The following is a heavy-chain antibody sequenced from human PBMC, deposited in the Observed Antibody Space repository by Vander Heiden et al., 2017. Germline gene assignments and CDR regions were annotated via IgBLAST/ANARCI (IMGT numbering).Heavy chain of an antibody. CDR1: GYTFNGYF. CDR3: ARGPSNYYGMDV. CDR2: IDPNSGII. V-gene: IGHV1-2*02. J-gene: IGHJ6*02. Sequence: QVQLVQSGAEVKKPGASVKVSCTASGYTFNGYFMHWVRQAPGQGLEWMGWIDPNSGIINFAQRFLGRVTMTRDTSISTAYMELSRLTSDDTAVYYCARGPSNYYGMDVWGQGTTVTVSS.